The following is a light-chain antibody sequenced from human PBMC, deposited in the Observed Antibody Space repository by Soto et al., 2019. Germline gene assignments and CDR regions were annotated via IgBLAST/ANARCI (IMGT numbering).Light chain of an antibody. CDR3: SSFTSNNTPYV. Sequence: QSALTQPASVSGSPGQSITISCTGTSSDVGGYNFVSWYQQFQGKAPELIIYEVSNRPSGVSSRFSGSKSGNTASLTISGLQAEDEADYYCSSFTSNNTPYVFGTGTKVTVL. CDR2: EVS. J-gene: IGLJ1*01. CDR1: SSDVGGYNF. V-gene: IGLV2-14*01.